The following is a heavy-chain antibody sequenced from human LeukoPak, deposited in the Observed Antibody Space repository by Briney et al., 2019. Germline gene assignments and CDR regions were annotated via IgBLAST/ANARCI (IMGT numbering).Heavy chain of an antibody. Sequence: PSETLSLTCTVSGGSISSYYWSWIRQPPGKGLEWIGYIYYSGSTNYNPSLKSRVTISVDTSKNQFSLKLSSVTAADPAVYYCARRLKYYYYYMDVWGKGTTVTISS. V-gene: IGHV4-59*12. CDR1: GGSISSYY. J-gene: IGHJ6*03. CDR3: ARRLKYYYYYMDV. CDR2: IYYSGST.